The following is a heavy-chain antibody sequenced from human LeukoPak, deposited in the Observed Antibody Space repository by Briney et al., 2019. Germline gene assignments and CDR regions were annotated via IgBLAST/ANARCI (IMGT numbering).Heavy chain of an antibody. J-gene: IGHJ4*02. V-gene: IGHV3-74*01. D-gene: IGHD3-10*01. CDR1: GFTFSTYW. Sequence: PGGSLRLSCAASGFTFSTYWMHWVRQAPGTGLVWVSRIKSDGSNSNYADCVKGRFTISRDNAKNTLYLQMNSLRAEDTAVYHCVRVGGRSSIGGDCRGQGTLVTVSS. CDR3: VRVGGRSSIGGDC. CDR2: IKSDGSNS.